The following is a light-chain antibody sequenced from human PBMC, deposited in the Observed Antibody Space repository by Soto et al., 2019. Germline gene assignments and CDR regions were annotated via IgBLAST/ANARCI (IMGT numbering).Light chain of an antibody. V-gene: IGKV3-15*01. J-gene: IGKJ4*01. CDR1: QNVNSN. CDR2: GAS. Sequence: EIVMTQSPATLSVSPGERSTLSCRASQNVNSNLVWYQQKPGQAPRLLIYGASTRANGIPARFSGSGSGTEFTLTISILQSEDFAVYYCQQYTNWPPELTFGGGTKVEIK. CDR3: QQYTNWPPELT.